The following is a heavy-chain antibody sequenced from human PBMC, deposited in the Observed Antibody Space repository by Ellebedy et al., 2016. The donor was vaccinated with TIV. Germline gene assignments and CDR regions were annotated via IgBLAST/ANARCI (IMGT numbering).Heavy chain of an antibody. V-gene: IGHV3-21*06. J-gene: IGHJ4*02. CDR3: ARDTCFSTSCYSDY. CDR2: ISSTSSHI. D-gene: IGHD2-2*01. CDR1: GFTFSSYS. Sequence: GESLKISCAASGFTFSSYSMSWVRQAPGKGLEWVSYISSTSSHIYYADSVQGRFTISRDNAKNTLFLQVNSLRAEDTAVYYCARDTCFSTSCYSDYWGQGALVTVSS.